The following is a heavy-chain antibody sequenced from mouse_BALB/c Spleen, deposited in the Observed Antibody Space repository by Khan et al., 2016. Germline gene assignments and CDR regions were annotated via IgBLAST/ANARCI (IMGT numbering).Heavy chain of an antibody. D-gene: IGHD1-1*01. V-gene: IGHV9-1*02. Sequence: QIQLVQSGPELKKPGETVKISCKASGYTFTNYGMNWVKQAPGKGLKWMGWINTYTGEPTYADDFKGRFAFSLETSASTAYLQINNLKNEDMATYFCARGNYYAWFAYWGQGTLVTVSA. CDR3: ARGNYYAWFAY. CDR2: INTYTGEP. J-gene: IGHJ3*01. CDR1: GYTFTNYG.